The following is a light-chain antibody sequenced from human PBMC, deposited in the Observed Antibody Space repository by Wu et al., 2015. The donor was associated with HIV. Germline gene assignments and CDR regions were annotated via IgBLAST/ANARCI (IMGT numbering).Light chain of an antibody. CDR1: QSVSSAY. Sequence: EIVLTQSPGTLSLSPGERATPSCRASQSVSSAYLGWYQQKPGQAPRLLIFGTSTRATGIPDRFSGSGSGTDFTLTIGRLEPEDSAVYYCQQYGNSPFTFGPGTKVEIK. V-gene: IGKV3-20*01. CDR2: GTS. J-gene: IGKJ3*01. CDR3: QQYGNSPFT.